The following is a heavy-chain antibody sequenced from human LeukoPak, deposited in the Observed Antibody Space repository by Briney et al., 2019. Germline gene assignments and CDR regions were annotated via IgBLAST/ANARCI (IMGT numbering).Heavy chain of an antibody. CDR3: ARDSTTWSRAGY. CDR2: IYGEGNT. D-gene: IGHD6-13*01. V-gene: IGHV3-53*01. J-gene: IGHJ4*02. CDR1: GVTVSTSC. Sequence: GESLRLSCAASGVTVSTSCMIWVRQAPGKGLEWVSVIYGEGNTYYADSVKGQFTISRDDSKNTLSLQMTSLRAADTAIYYCARDSTTWSRAGYWGQGTLVTVSS.